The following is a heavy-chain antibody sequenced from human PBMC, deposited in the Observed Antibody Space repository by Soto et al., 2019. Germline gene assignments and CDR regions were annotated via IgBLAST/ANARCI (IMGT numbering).Heavy chain of an antibody. J-gene: IGHJ6*02. Sequence: QITLKESGPALVKPTQTLTLTCTFSGFSLSTGGVGVGWVRQPPGKALEWLALLYWNEDKRYSPSLGSRLIVTKDTSKSQVVLTVLNVDPADTATYSCAYGLYYYNSAGYPYGMDVWGQGTTVTVSS. D-gene: IGHD3-22*01. CDR3: AYGLYYYNSAGYPYGMDV. CDR2: LYWNEDK. V-gene: IGHV2-5*01. CDR1: GFSLSTGGVG.